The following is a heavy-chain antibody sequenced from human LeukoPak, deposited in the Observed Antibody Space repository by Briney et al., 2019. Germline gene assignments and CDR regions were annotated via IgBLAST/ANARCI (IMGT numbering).Heavy chain of an antibody. CDR3: ARLVAYYGSGSPGDY. CDR1: GGSFSGYY. CDR2: INHSGST. Sequence: KPSETLSLTCAVYGGSFSGYYWSWIRQPPGKGLEWIGEINHSGSTNYNPSLKSQVTISVDTSKNQFSLKLSSVTAADTAVYYCARLVAYYGSGSPGDYWGQGTLVTVSS. D-gene: IGHD3-10*01. J-gene: IGHJ4*02. V-gene: IGHV4-34*01.